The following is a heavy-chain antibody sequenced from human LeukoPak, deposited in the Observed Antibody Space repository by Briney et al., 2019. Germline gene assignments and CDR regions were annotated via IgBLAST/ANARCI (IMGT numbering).Heavy chain of an antibody. V-gene: IGHV3-11*04. CDR2: ISSSGSNI. J-gene: IGHJ4*02. D-gene: IGHD4-23*01. Sequence: PGGSLRLSCACAASGFTFSDYSMSWIRQAPGKGLEWVSFISSSGSNIYYADSVKGRFTISRDNAKNSLYLQMNSLRAEDTAVYYCARVGLTGVRYYFDYWGQGTLVTVSS. CDR1: GFTFSDYS. CDR3: ARVGLTGVRYYFDY.